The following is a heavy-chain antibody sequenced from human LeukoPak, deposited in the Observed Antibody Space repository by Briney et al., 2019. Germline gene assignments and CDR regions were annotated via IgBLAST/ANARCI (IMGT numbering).Heavy chain of an antibody. CDR1: GYTFTSYG. D-gene: IGHD4-17*01. CDR2: ISAYNGNT. Sequence: ASVKVSSKASGYTFTSYGISWVRQAPGQGLEWMGWISAYNGNTNYAQKLQGRVTMTTDTSTSTAYMELRSLRSDDTAVYYCARGHYGDYPEPYNWFDPWGQGTLVTVSS. V-gene: IGHV1-18*01. J-gene: IGHJ5*02. CDR3: ARGHYGDYPEPYNWFDP.